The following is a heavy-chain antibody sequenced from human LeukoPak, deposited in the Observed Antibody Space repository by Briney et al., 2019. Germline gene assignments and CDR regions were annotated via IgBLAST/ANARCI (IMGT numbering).Heavy chain of an antibody. D-gene: IGHD3-22*01. CDR3: ARSLGYYDFDY. Sequence: SVKVSCKASGGTFSSYAISWVRQAPGQGLEWMGGIIPIFGTANYAQKFQGRVTITADKSTSTAYMELSSLRSEDTAVYYCARSLGYYDFDYWGQGTLATVSS. CDR1: GGTFSSYA. J-gene: IGHJ4*02. CDR2: IIPIFGTA. V-gene: IGHV1-69*06.